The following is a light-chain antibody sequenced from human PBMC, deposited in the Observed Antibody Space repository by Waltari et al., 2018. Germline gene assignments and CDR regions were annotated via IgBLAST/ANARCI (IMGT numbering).Light chain of an antibody. CDR1: QSISNY. Sequence: DIQMTHSPSSLSSSVGDSVTITCRASQSISNYLNWYQQKPGKAPKLLIYAASSLQSGVPSRFSGSGSGTDFTLTISSLQPEDFATYYCQQSYSSLYTFGQGTNLEIK. J-gene: IGKJ2*01. V-gene: IGKV1-39*01. CDR3: QQSYSSLYT. CDR2: AAS.